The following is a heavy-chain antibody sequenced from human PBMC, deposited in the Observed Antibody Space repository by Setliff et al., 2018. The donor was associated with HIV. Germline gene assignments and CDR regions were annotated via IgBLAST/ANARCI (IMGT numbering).Heavy chain of an antibody. J-gene: IGHJ1*01. CDR3: ARDHMSVGAWVGATSRGLFQH. Sequence: ASVKVSCKASGYAFTTYYIHWVRQAPGQGLEWMGIINPSSTSTNYAQRFQGRVTMTRDTSTSTVYMELSSLRSEDTAVYYCARDHMSVGAWVGATSRGLFQHWGQGTLVTVSS. CDR1: GYAFTTYY. V-gene: IGHV1-46*01. CDR2: INPSSTST. D-gene: IGHD1-26*01.